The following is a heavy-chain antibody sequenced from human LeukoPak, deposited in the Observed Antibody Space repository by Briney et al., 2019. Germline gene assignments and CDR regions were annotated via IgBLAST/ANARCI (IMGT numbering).Heavy chain of an antibody. D-gene: IGHD6-19*01. CDR3: AKDGGAAVAGTIDF. Sequence: GGSLRLSCAASGFTFSTYGMHWVRQTPGKGLEWVAVISSDGSHKFYGDPVKGRFTISRDNSKNTLYLQMDSLRAEDTALYYCAKDGGAAVAGTIDFWGQGTLVTVSS. CDR1: GFTFSTYG. J-gene: IGHJ4*02. V-gene: IGHV3-30*18. CDR2: ISSDGSHK.